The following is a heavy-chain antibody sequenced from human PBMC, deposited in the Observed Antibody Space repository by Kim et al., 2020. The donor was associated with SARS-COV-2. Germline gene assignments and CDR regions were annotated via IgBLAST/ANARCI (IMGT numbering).Heavy chain of an antibody. CDR1: GFSFSSYD. D-gene: IGHD3-10*01. J-gene: IGHJ3*02. CDR3: VREGTYDAFDI. V-gene: IGHV3-13*04. Sequence: GGSLRLSCAASGFSFSSYDMHWVRQATGNGLEWVSGIGTAGDTHYAASVKGRFTISREIAKNSFYLQMNSLRAGDTAVYYCVREGTYDAFDIWGQGTMVTVSS. CDR2: IGTAGDT.